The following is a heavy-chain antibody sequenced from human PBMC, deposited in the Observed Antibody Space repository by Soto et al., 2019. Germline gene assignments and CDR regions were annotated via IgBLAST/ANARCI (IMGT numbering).Heavy chain of an antibody. J-gene: IGHJ4*02. D-gene: IGHD3-3*01. CDR3: AADNDFWSGHYSFDY. Sequence: ASVKVSCKASGFTFSSSAVQWVRQARGQRLEWIGWIVVGSGNTNYAQKFQERVTITRDMSTSTAYMELTSLRSDDTAVYYCAADNDFWSGHYSFDYWGQGALVTVSS. CDR2: IVVGSGNT. V-gene: IGHV1-58*01. CDR1: GFTFSSSA.